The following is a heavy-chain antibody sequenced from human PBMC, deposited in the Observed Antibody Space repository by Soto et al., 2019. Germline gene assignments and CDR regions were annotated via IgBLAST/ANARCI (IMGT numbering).Heavy chain of an antibody. CDR3: AKVSSSWYAGFFDL. CDR2: LSDSGGSI. J-gene: IGHJ4*02. D-gene: IGHD6-13*01. CDR1: GFTFSRHA. V-gene: IGHV3-23*01. Sequence: EVQLLESGGGLVQPGGSLRLSCTASGFTFSRHAMTWVRQPPGKGLEWVSGLSDSGGSIYYADSVKGRFTISRDNSMNTLYLQMNTLRAEDTAIYYCAKVSSSWYAGFFDLWGQGTLVTVSS.